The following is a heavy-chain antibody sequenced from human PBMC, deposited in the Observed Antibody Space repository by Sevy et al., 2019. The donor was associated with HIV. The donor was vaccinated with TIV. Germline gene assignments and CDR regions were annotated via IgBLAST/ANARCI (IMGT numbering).Heavy chain of an antibody. D-gene: IGHD6-13*01. CDR3: VRAIGAAGSY. V-gene: IGHV3-7*01. CDR1: GFTFNRYS. J-gene: IGHJ4*02. CDR2: IKEDGSVK. Sequence: GGSLRLSCAASGFTFNRYSMHWVRQAPGKGLEWVANIKEDGSVKYYVESVKGRFTISRDNAKNSVYLQMNSLRAEDAALYYCVRAIGAAGSYWGLGTLVTVSS.